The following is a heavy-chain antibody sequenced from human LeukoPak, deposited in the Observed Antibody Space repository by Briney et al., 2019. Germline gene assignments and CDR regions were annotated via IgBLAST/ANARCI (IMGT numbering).Heavy chain of an antibody. V-gene: IGHV4-34*01. J-gene: IGHJ4*02. Sequence: SETLSLTCTVHGGSFSGYYWTWIRQPPGKGLEWIGEINHSGSTNYNPSLKSRVTISVDTSKNQFSLKLSSVTAADTAVYSCARSVHGDFDYWGQRTLVTVSS. D-gene: IGHD4-17*01. CDR3: ARSVHGDFDY. CDR1: GGSFSGYY. CDR2: INHSGST.